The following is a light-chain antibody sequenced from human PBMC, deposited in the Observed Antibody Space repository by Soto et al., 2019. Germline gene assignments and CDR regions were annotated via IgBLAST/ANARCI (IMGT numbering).Light chain of an antibody. CDR1: QDISNY. CDR3: QQFDNFPRAIT. J-gene: IGKJ5*01. CDR2: DAS. V-gene: IGKV1-33*01. Sequence: DIQMTQSPSSLSVFVGDRVTITCQASQDISNYLNWYQQKPGKAPKLLIYDASNLETGVPSRFSGSGSGTDFTFTISSLQPEDIATYYCQQFDNFPRAITFGQGTRLELK.